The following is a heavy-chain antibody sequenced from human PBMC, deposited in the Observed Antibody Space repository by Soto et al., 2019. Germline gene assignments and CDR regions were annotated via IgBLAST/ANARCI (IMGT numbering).Heavy chain of an antibody. Sequence: EVQLVQSGGRLVTPGGSLRLSCAASGFPFSQAWMAWVRQAPGKGLEWIARIRSKASRETREYAAPVQGRFAVSRDDSKNMLYLEINSLKIEDTGVYYCTSDGFSGIVGIWGQGTMVTVSS. D-gene: IGHD1-26*01. CDR2: IRSKASRETR. J-gene: IGHJ3*02. CDR1: GFPFSQAW. V-gene: IGHV3-15*01. CDR3: TSDGFSGIVGI.